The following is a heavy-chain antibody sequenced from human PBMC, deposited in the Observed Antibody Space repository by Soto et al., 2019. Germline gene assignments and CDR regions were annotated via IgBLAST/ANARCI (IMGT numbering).Heavy chain of an antibody. J-gene: IGHJ5*02. V-gene: IGHV1-2*02. CDR3: ARDFVNRRQLVRGNWFDP. CDR2: INPDSGDT. Sequence: ASVKVSCKASGYTFSGNFIHWVRPAPGREPEWMGWINPDSGDTQYAQRFQGRVTMTRDTSTSTAYLELKSLSSDDTAVYYCARDFVNRRQLVRGNWFDPWGQGTLVIVSS. CDR1: GYTFSGNF. D-gene: IGHD6-6*01.